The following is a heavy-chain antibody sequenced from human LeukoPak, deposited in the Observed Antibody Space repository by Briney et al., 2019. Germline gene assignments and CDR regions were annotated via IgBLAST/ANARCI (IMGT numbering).Heavy chain of an antibody. Sequence: PGWSLRLSCAASGFTFIIYAMSWVRQAPGQGLEWMGRTLPFVDIINYAQRFQGHLTITADKAPRTAAMEISSLNSHGTTFYNCARCKMRPSAREHFDSWGQGTLVTVPS. CDR3: ARCKMRPSAREHFDS. CDR2: TLPFVDII. D-gene: IGHD1-26*01. J-gene: IGHJ4*02. CDR1: GFTFIIYA. V-gene: IGHV1-69*04.